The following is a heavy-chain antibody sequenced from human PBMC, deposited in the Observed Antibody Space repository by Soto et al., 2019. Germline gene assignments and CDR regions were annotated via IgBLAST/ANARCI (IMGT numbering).Heavy chain of an antibody. CDR3: AGPGYSSQDY. CDR2: ISGSAGVT. J-gene: IGHJ4*02. CDR1: GFTFSSNA. D-gene: IGHD5-18*01. V-gene: IGHV3-23*01. Sequence: GGSLRLSCTASGFTFSSNAMSWVRQAPGKGLEWVSSISGSAGVTYYADSVKGRFTISRDNSKNALYLQMNSLRAEDTAVYYCAGPGYSSQDYWGQGALVTVSS.